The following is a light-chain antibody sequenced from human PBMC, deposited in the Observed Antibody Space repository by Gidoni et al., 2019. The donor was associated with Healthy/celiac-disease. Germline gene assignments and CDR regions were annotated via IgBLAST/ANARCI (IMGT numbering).Light chain of an antibody. CDR2: KVS. J-gene: IGKJ1*01. V-gene: IGKV2-30*01. CDR3: MQGTHWLSWT. Sequence: DVVMTQSPLSLPVTLGQPASISCRSSQSLVYSDGNTSLNWFQQRPGQSPRRLIYKVSNRDSGVPDRFSGSGSGTDFTLKISRVEAEDVGVYYCMQGTHWLSWTFGQGTKVEIK. CDR1: QSLVYSDGNTS.